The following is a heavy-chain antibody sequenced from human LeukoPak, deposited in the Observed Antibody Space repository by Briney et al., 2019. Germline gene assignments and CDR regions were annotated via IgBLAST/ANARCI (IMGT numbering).Heavy chain of an antibody. D-gene: IGHD3-3*01. CDR1: GFTFSSYA. Sequence: GGSLRLSCSASGFTFSSYAMHWVRQAPGKGLEYVSAIISNGGSTYYADSVKGRFTISRDNSKNTLYLQMSSLRAEDTAVYYCVKGDRPADLWVIPEAFDIWGQGTIVTVSS. V-gene: IGHV3-64D*06. J-gene: IGHJ3*02. CDR3: VKGDRPADLWVIPEAFDI. CDR2: IISNGGST.